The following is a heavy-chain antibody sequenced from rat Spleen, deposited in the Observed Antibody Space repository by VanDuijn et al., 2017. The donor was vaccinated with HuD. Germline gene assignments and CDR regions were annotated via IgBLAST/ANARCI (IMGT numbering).Heavy chain of an antibody. CDR1: GFTFSDYY. D-gene: IGHD1-4*01. CDR3: ARPNYPGFNYFDY. Sequence: EVQLVKSGGGLVQPGRSLKLSCAASGFTFSDYYMAWVRQAPAKGLEWVATITYDGSTTYYRDSVKGRFTASRDNAKSTLYLQMDSLRSEDTATYYCARPNYPGFNYFDYWGQGVMVTVSS. CDR2: ITYDGSTT. V-gene: IGHV5-29*01. J-gene: IGHJ2*01.